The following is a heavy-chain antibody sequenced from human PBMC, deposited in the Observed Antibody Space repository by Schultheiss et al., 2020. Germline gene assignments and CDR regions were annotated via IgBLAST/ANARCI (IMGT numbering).Heavy chain of an antibody. CDR2: IGTAGDP. Sequence: GGSLRLSCAASGFTVSSNYMSWVRQAPGKGLEWVSAIGTAGDPYYPGSVKGRFTISRDNAKNTLHLQMNSLRAEDTAVYYFSKGSSGNYPYYYYSMDVWGQGTTVTVSS. J-gene: IGHJ6*02. V-gene: IGHV3-13*05. CDR3: SKGSSGNYPYYYYSMDV. CDR1: GFTVSSNY. D-gene: IGHD1-26*01.